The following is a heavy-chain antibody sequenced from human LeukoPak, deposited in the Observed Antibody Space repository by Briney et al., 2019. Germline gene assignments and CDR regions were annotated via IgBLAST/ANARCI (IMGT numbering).Heavy chain of an antibody. CDR2: ISYDGSNK. CDR3: ARCSGYGMDV. D-gene: IGHD3-10*02. CDR1: GFTFSSYG. Sequence: PGGSLRLSCAASGFTFSSYGMHWVRQAPGKGLEWVAVISYDGSNKYYADSVKGRFTISGDNSKNTLYLQMNSLRAEDTAVYYCARCSGYGMDVWGQGTTVTVSS. V-gene: IGHV3-30*03. J-gene: IGHJ6*02.